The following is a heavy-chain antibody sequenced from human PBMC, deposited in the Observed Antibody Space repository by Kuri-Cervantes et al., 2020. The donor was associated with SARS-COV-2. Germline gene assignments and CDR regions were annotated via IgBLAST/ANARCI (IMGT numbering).Heavy chain of an antibody. V-gene: IGHV3-30-3*02. Sequence: LSHPCATSGFTFSRYAMHWVRQAPGKGLEWVALISYDGSNKYYADSVKGRVTISRDNSKNTLYLQMNSLRPEDTAVYYCAKDWAWNDANNNGLDVWGQGTMVTVSS. CDR3: AKDWAWNDANNNGLDV. CDR2: ISYDGSNK. CDR1: GFTFSRYA. D-gene: IGHD1-1*01. J-gene: IGHJ6*02.